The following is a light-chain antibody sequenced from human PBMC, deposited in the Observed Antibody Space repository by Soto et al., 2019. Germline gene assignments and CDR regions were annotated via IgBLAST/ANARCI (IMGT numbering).Light chain of an antibody. V-gene: IGLV2-14*01. CDR3: TSYTTGSTYV. CDR1: KSDVGGYNY. J-gene: IGLJ1*01. CDR2: DAS. Sequence: QSALSERTCVAGCKGEAIGSSCTSTKSDVGGYNYVFWYQQHPDKAPKLILYDASSRPSGISGRFSGSKSGNTASLTISGLQAEDEADYYCTSYTTGSTYVFGTGTKVTVL.